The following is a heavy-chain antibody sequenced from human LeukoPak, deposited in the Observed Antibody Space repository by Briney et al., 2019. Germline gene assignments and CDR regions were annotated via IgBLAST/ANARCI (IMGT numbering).Heavy chain of an antibody. CDR3: ARGRRIVVVPAATTTKFDY. Sequence: AASVKVSCKASGYTFTGYYMHWVRQAPGQGLEWMGSINPNSGGTNYAQKFQGRVTMTRDTSISTAYMELSRLRSDDTAVYYCARGRRIVVVPAATTTKFDYWGQGTLVTVSS. J-gene: IGHJ4*02. CDR1: GYTFTGYY. D-gene: IGHD2-2*01. V-gene: IGHV1-2*02. CDR2: INPNSGGT.